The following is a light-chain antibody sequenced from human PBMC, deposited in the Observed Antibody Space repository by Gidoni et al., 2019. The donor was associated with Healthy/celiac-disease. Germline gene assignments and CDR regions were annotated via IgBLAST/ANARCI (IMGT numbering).Light chain of an antibody. CDR2: AAS. CDR3: QQSYSTPPT. J-gene: IGKJ2*01. Sequence: DIQMIQSPSSLSASVGDSVTITCRASQSISSYLNWYQQKPGKAPKLLIYAASSLQSGVPSRFSGSGSGTDFTLTISSLQPEDFATYYCQQSYSTPPTFGQGTKLEIK. V-gene: IGKV1-39*01. CDR1: QSISSY.